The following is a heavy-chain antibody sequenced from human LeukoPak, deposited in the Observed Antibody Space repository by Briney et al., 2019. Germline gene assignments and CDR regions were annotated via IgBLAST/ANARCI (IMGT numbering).Heavy chain of an antibody. CDR3: ARYAVAGPFDP. D-gene: IGHD6-19*01. Sequence: SETLSLTCTVSGGSISSSSYYWGWIRQPPGKGLEWIGSIYYSGSTYYNPSLKSRVTISVDTSKNQFSLKLSSVTAADTAVYYCARYAVAGPFDPWGQGTLVTVSS. J-gene: IGHJ5*02. CDR1: GGSISSSSYY. V-gene: IGHV4-39*01. CDR2: IYYSGST.